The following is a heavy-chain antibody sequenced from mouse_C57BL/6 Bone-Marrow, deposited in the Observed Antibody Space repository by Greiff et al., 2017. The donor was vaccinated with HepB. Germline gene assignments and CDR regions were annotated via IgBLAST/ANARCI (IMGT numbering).Heavy chain of an antibody. J-gene: IGHJ3*01. CDR2: ISYDGSN. D-gene: IGHD1-3*01. CDR3: ARDISKFAY. Sequence: ESGPGLVKPSQSLSLTCSVPGYSITSGYYWNWIRQFPGNKLEWMGYISYDGSNNYNPSLKNRISITRDTSKNQFFLKLNSVTTEDTATYYCARDISKFAYWGQGTLVTVSA. CDR1: GYSITSGYY. V-gene: IGHV3-6*01.